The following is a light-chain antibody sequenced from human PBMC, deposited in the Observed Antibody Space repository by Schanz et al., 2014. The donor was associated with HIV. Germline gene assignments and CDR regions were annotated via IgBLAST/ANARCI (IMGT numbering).Light chain of an antibody. CDR2: AAF. Sequence: DIQLTQSPSFLSASVGDRITITCRASQGFGSYLAWYQQRPGKAPKVLIYAAFTLLSGVPSRFSGSGSGTEFTLVISSLQPEDFATYYCQQYNARSYTFGQGTKLEIK. CDR3: QQYNARSYT. V-gene: IGKV1-9*01. J-gene: IGKJ2*01. CDR1: QGFGSY.